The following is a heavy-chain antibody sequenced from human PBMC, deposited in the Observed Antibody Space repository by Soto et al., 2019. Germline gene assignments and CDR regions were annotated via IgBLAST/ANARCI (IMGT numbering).Heavy chain of an antibody. J-gene: IGHJ4*02. Sequence: QVQLHQWGAGLLKPSETLSLTCAVYGGSFSGYSWSWIRQPPGKGLEWIGEINHSGSTNYNPSLKSRVTISVDTSKNQFSLKLSSVTAADTAVYYCAILLGNYWGQGTLVTVSS. CDR1: GGSFSGYS. CDR3: AILLGNY. CDR2: INHSGST. V-gene: IGHV4-34*01. D-gene: IGHD7-27*01.